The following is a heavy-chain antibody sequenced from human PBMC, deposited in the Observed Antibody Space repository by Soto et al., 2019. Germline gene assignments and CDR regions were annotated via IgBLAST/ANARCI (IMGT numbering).Heavy chain of an antibody. D-gene: IGHD6-13*01. J-gene: IGHJ5*02. Sequence: QVTVKESGPVLVKPTETLTLTCTVSGFSLSNAGLGVSWIRQPPGKALEWLAHIFSNDEKSYSTSLKSRLTISKDTSKSQLVLTMTNMDPVDTATYYCELTYSPSWYWFDPWGQGTLVTVAS. CDR2: IFSNDEK. CDR3: ELTYSPSWYWFDP. CDR1: GFSLSNAGLG. V-gene: IGHV2-26*04.